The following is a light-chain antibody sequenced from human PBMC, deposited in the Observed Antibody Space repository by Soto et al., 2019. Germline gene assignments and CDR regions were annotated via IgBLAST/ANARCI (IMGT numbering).Light chain of an antibody. CDR3: QQYSYYAT. J-gene: IGKJ1*01. CDR1: QGISSY. Sequence: DIQLTQSPSFLSASVGDRVTITCRASQGISSYLAWYQQKPGKAPKLLIYAASTLQSGVPSRFSGSGSGTDFTLTVTSLQPEDFATYYCQQYSYYATFGQGTKVEIK. CDR2: AAS. V-gene: IGKV1-9*01.